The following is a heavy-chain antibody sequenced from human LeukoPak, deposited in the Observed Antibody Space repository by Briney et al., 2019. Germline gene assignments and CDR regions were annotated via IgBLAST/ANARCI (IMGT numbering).Heavy chain of an antibody. J-gene: IGHJ3*02. D-gene: IGHD3-3*01. Sequence: SSETLSLTCTVSGGSISSYYWGWIRQPPGKGLEWIGNIYHSGSTNFNPSLKSRVNILVDTSKNQFSLRLSSVAAADTAVYYCARDYDFWSGYHAFDMWGQGTLVTVSS. V-gene: IGHV4-59*12. CDR2: IYHSGST. CDR1: GGSISSYY. CDR3: ARDYDFWSGYHAFDM.